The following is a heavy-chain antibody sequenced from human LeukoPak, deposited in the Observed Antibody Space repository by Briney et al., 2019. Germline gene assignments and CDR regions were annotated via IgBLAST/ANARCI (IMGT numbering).Heavy chain of an antibody. V-gene: IGHV3-23*01. CDR2: IGSGADL. D-gene: IGHD3-10*01. CDR3: AKDWTPHNRVYGSLDA. Sequence: PPGGSLRLSCVGSGFAFGVHAMSWVRQAPGKGPEWVATIGSGADLFYAESVKGRFTISRDDPRNTVWLQMNSLRAEDTALYYCAKDWTPHNRVYGSLDAWGQGTQVTVSS. J-gene: IGHJ5*02. CDR1: GFAFGVHA.